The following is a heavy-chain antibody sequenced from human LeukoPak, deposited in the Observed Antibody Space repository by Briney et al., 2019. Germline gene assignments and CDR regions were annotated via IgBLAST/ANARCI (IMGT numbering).Heavy chain of an antibody. J-gene: IGHJ5*02. CDR2: IYHSGST. V-gene: IGHV4-38-2*02. CDR1: GYSISSGYY. D-gene: IGHD2-15*01. Sequence: SETLSLTCAVSGYSISSGYYWGWIRQPPGKGLEWIGSIYHSGSTYYNPSLKSRVTISVDTSKNQFSLKLSSVTAADTAVYYCARDGIYCSGGSCYLNWFDPWGQGTLVTVSS. CDR3: ARDGIYCSGGSCYLNWFDP.